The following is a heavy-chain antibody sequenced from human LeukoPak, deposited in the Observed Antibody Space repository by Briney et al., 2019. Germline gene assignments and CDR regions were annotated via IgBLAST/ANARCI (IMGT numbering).Heavy chain of an antibody. CDR1: GFTFSSYA. CDR3: ARVSAAGDYFDY. D-gene: IGHD6-13*01. V-gene: IGHV3-30-3*01. CDR2: ISYDGSNK. J-gene: IGHJ4*02. Sequence: GRSLRLSCAASGFTFSSYAMHWVRQAPGKGLEWVAVISYDGSNKYYADSVKGRFTISRDNSKNTLYLQMNSLRAEDTAVYYCARVSAAGDYFDYWGQGTLVTVSP.